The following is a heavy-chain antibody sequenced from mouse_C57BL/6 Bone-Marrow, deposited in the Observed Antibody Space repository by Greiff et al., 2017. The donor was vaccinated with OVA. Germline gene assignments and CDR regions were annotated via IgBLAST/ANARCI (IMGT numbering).Heavy chain of an antibody. J-gene: IGHJ4*01. CDR1: GYTFTSYW. CDR3: ASSIYYYCSLY. V-gene: IGHV1-64*01. CDR2: IHPHSGST. Sequence: VQLQQPGAELVKPGASVKLSCKASGYTFTSYWMHWVKQRPGQGLEWIGMIHPHSGSTNYNEKFKSKATLTVDKSYSTAYMQLSSLTSEYSAVYYCASSIYYYCSLYWGQGTAVTVSS. D-gene: IGHD1-1*01.